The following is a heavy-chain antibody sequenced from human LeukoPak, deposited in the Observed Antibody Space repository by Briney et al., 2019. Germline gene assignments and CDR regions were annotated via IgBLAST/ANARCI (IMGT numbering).Heavy chain of an antibody. CDR1: GASITSGSQY. D-gene: IGHD1-14*01. V-gene: IGHV4-61*02. Sequence: SQTLSLTCTVSGASITSGSQYWSWIRQPAGKGLEWIGRLYSRGTINYNPSLKSRVTISVDTSKNQFSLRLSSVTAADTAVYFCARGGRTRVDPWGQGAQVIVAP. CDR3: ARGGRTRVDP. J-gene: IGHJ5*02. CDR2: LYSRGTI.